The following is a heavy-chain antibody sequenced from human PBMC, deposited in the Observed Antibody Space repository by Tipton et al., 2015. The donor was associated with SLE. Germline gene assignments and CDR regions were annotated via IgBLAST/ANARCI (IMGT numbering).Heavy chain of an antibody. J-gene: IGHJ3*02. D-gene: IGHD3-22*01. V-gene: IGHV1-18*01. Sequence: QLVQSGAEVKKPGASVKVSCKASGYTFTSYGISWVRQAPGRGLEWMGWISVYNGDTKYEQNLQGRVTMTTDPSTNTAYMELRSLRSDDTAVYYCARVDMYYYDSSGSPGSAFDIWGPGTMVTVSS. CDR3: ARVDMYYYDSSGSPGSAFDI. CDR1: GYTFTSYG. CDR2: ISVYNGDT.